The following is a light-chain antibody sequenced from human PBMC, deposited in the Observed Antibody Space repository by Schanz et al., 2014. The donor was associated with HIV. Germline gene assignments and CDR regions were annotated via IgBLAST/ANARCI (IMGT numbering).Light chain of an antibody. CDR3: QSYDTNLSGPWV. Sequence: SVLTQPPSVSGAPGQRVTISCTGSSSNIGAGYDVHWYQQLPGTAPKLLIYGNTNRPSGVPDRISGSRSGTSASLAITGLQPDDEADYYCQSYDTNLSGPWVFGTGTKLIVL. CDR1: SSNIGAGYD. V-gene: IGLV1-40*01. J-gene: IGLJ1*01. CDR2: GNT.